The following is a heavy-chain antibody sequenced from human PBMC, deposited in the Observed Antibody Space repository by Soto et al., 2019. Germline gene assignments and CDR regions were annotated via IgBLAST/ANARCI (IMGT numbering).Heavy chain of an antibody. CDR1: GGSISSYY. CDR3: AREGDDSRNYYYYGMDV. Sequence: QVQLQESGPGLVKPSETLSLTCTVSGGSISSYYWSWIRQPPGKGLEWIGYIYYSGSTNYNPSLKSRVTISVDTSKNQFSLQLRSVTAADTAVYYCAREGDDSRNYYYYGMDVWGQGTTVTVAS. V-gene: IGHV4-59*01. J-gene: IGHJ6*02. CDR2: IYYSGST. D-gene: IGHD3-22*01.